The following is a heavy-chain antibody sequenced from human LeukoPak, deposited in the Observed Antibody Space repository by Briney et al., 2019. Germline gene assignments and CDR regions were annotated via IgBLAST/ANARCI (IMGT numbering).Heavy chain of an antibody. D-gene: IGHD3-3*01. CDR2: ISAYNGNT. V-gene: IGHV1-18*01. CDR3: ARVYDFWSGYPHYYYGMDV. CDR1: GYTFTSYG. J-gene: IGHJ6*02. Sequence: ASVKVSCKASGYTFTSYGISWARQAPGQGLEWMGWISAYNGNTNYAQKLQGRVTMTTDTSTSTAYMELRSLRSDDTAVYYCARVYDFWSGYPHYYYGMDVWGQGTTVTVSS.